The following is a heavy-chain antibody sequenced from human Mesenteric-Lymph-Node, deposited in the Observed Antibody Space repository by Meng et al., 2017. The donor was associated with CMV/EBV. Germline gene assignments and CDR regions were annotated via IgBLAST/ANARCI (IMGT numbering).Heavy chain of an antibody. D-gene: IGHD3-22*01. CDR3: ARDGYDSTGLPTWFDP. CDR1: GFTFSNYE. Sequence: GGSLRLSCAVSGFTFSNYEMNWVRQAPGKGLECVSYISSGGSVIYYADSVKGRFTISRDNAKNSLYLQMNSLRVEDTAVYYCARDGYDSTGLPTWFDPWGQGTLVTVSS. J-gene: IGHJ5*02. CDR2: ISSGGSVI. V-gene: IGHV3-48*03.